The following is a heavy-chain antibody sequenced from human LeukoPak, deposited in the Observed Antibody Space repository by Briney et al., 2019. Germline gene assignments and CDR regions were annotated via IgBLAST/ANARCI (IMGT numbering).Heavy chain of an antibody. V-gene: IGHV3-23*01. CDR1: GFTFSSYA. Sequence: GGSLRLSCAASGFTFSSYAMSWVRQAAGKGLEWVSAISGSGGSTYYADSVKGRFTISRDNSKNTLYLQMNSLRAEDTAVYYCAKDLQGSSWYSPDYWGQGTLVTVSS. CDR2: ISGSGGST. J-gene: IGHJ4*02. D-gene: IGHD6-13*01. CDR3: AKDLQGSSWYSPDY.